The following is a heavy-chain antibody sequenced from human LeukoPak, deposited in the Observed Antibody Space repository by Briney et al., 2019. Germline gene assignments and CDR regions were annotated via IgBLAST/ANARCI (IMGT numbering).Heavy chain of an antibody. CDR1: GFTFSTYA. Sequence: GGSLRLSCAASGFTFSTYAMSWVRQAPRRGLEWVSSIIDSGGATYYADSVKGRFTISRDNSKNTLYLQMNSLRAEDTAVYYCAASTKHTAMVDYWGQGTLVTVSS. D-gene: IGHD5-18*01. V-gene: IGHV3-23*01. J-gene: IGHJ4*02. CDR3: AASTKHTAMVDY. CDR2: IIDSGGAT.